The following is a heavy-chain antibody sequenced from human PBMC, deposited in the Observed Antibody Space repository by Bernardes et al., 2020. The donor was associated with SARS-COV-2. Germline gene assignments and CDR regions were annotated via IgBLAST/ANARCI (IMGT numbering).Heavy chain of an antibody. CDR1: GFVFKSYG. CDR2: IYYDGSKK. J-gene: IGHJ4*02. CDR3: AREFMITFGDVIIPSYFDY. D-gene: IGHD3-16*02. Sequence: GGSLRLSCEVSGFVFKSYGMHWVRQAPGKGLEWVAAIYYDGSKKYYADSVKGRFTISRDNSKNTLYLQMNSLRAEDTAVYYCAREFMITFGDVIIPSYFDYWGRGTLVTVS. V-gene: IGHV3-33*08.